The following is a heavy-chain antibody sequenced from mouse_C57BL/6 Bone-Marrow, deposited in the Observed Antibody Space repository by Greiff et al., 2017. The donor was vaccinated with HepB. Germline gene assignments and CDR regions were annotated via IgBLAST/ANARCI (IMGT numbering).Heavy chain of an antibody. CDR1: GYSITSGYY. CDR3: ATQLPRSYFDY. J-gene: IGHJ2*01. D-gene: IGHD2-12*01. CDR2: ISYDGSN. Sequence: EVKLQESGPGLVKPSQSLSLTCSVTGYSITSGYYWNWIRQFPGNKLEWMGYISYDGSNNYNPSLKNRISITRDTSKNQFFLKLNSVTTEDTATYYCATQLPRSYFDYWGQGTTLTVSS. V-gene: IGHV3-6*01.